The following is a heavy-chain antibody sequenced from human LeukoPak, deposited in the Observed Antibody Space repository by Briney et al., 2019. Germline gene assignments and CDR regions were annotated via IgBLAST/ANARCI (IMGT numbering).Heavy chain of an antibody. D-gene: IGHD6-19*01. CDR1: GDSVSSNSAA. CDR2: TYYWSKWYN. V-gene: IGHV6-1*01. J-gene: IGHJ4*02. CDR3: ARDQGYSSGWYSVLDY. Sequence: SQTLSLTCAISGDSVSSNSAAWNWIRQSPSRGLEWLGRTYYWSKWYNDYAVSVKSRITINPDTSKNQFSLQLNSVTPEDTAVYYCARDQGYSSGWYSVLDYWGQGTLVTVSS.